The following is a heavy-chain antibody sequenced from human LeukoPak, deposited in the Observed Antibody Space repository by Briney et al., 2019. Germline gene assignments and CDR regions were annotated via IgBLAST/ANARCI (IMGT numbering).Heavy chain of an antibody. CDR1: GFTFSAFW. CDR3: AKFGGTSGTSFDI. J-gene: IGHJ3*02. Sequence: PGGSLRLSCTASGFTFSAFWMSWLRQAPGKGLEWVANIKEDGSNKGYLDSVKGRFTISRDNAKHSVYLQMNSLTVEDTALYYCAKFGGTSGTSFDIWGQGTMVTVSS. CDR2: IKEDGSNK. V-gene: IGHV3-7*01. D-gene: IGHD3-10*01.